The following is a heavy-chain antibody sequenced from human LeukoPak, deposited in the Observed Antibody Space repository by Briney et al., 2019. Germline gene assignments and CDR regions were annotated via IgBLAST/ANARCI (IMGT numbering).Heavy chain of an antibody. CDR3: ARCGNCGGDCYYSYFDY. V-gene: IGHV4-34*01. CDR2: INHSGST. D-gene: IGHD2-21*02. J-gene: IGHJ4*02. Sequence: PSETLSLTCAVYGGSFSGYYWSWIRQPPGKGLEWIGEINHSGSTNYNPSLKSRVTMSVDTSKNQFSLKLSSVAAADTAVYYCARCGNCGGDCYYSYFDYWGQGTLVTVSS. CDR1: GGSFSGYY.